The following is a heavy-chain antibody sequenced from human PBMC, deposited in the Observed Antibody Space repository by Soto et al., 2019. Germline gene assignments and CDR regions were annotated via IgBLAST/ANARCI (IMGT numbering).Heavy chain of an antibody. J-gene: IGHJ4*02. CDR3: ARDSPPPRE. Sequence: QVQLAQSGAEVKKPGASVKVSCKASGYTFTSYHITWVRQAPGQGLEWMGWISAHNGNTNYAQKLQGRVTMTTDTSTSTAYMELRTVRSDVTAGYYCARDSPPPREWGQGTLVTVSS. CDR1: GYTFTSYH. CDR2: ISAHNGNT. V-gene: IGHV1-18*01.